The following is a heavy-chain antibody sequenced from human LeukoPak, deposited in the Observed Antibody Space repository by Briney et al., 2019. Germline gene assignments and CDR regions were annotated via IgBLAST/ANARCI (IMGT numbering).Heavy chain of an antibody. CDR2: INWNGGST. V-gene: IGHV3-20*04. J-gene: IGHJ5*02. D-gene: IGHD5-24*01. CDR3: VIGDGFPRSVLGS. CDR1: GFIFDNYG. Sequence: RPGGSLRLSCEASGFIFDNYGMSWVRQAPGKGLEWVSDINWNGGSTTYADSVKGRFTISRDNAKNSLYLQMNTLRDEDTAMYYCVIGDGFPRSVLGSWGQGTLVTVSS.